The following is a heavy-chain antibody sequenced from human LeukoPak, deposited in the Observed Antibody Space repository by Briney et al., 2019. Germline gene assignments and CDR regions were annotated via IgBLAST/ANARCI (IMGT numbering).Heavy chain of an antibody. J-gene: IGHJ4*02. Sequence: GGSLRLSCAASGFTFSSYGMHWVRQAPGKGLEWVAVIWYDGSNKYYADSVKGRFTISRDNSENTLYLQMNSLRAEDTAVYYCARDLHYGSGFDYWGQGTLVTVSS. D-gene: IGHD3-10*01. CDR2: IWYDGSNK. CDR1: GFTFSSYG. V-gene: IGHV3-33*08. CDR3: ARDLHYGSGFDY.